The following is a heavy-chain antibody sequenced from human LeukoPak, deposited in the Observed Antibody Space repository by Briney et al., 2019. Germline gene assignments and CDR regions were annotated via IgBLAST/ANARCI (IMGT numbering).Heavy chain of an antibody. CDR1: GFTFSSYE. J-gene: IGHJ4*02. CDR2: IHAGGGDP. Sequence: GGSLRLSCAASGFTFSSYEMNWVRQSPGKGLEWVSSIHAGGGDPFCADSVQGRCTISRDNSKNTLFLQLNSLRVDDTAIYFCAKGGHHFNPFHNWGRGTLVTVSS. CDR3: AKGGHHFNPFHN. V-gene: IGHV3-23*01.